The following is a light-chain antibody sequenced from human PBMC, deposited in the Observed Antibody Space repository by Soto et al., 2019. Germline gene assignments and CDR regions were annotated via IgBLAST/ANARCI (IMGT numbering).Light chain of an antibody. Sequence: EIVLTQSPGTLSSSPGVRATLSCRAGQRVSSSQLAWYQQKPGQAPRLLIYGASTTATGIPDRFSGGGSGTDFTLTISRLEPEDFAVYYCQQFGSSPEYTFGQGTKLEVQ. CDR3: QQFGSSPEYT. V-gene: IGKV3-20*01. CDR2: GAS. CDR1: QRVSSSQ. J-gene: IGKJ2*01.